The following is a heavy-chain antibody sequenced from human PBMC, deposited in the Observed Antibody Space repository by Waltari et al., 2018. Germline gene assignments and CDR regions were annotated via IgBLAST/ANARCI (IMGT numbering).Heavy chain of an antibody. Sequence: QVLLQQWGAGLLKPSETLSLTCAVYGGSFHFYCWSWIRQPPGEGLEWIGEITHRVSTNYNPSLKSRGSRAVDTPNNQFSLKLTSVTAADTAAYYCARRGYCGSDCYSNYFDFWGQGTLVTVSS. CDR2: ITHRVST. V-gene: IGHV4-34*01. J-gene: IGHJ4*02. CDR3: ARRGYCGSDCYSNYFDF. D-gene: IGHD2-21*01. CDR1: GGSFHFYC.